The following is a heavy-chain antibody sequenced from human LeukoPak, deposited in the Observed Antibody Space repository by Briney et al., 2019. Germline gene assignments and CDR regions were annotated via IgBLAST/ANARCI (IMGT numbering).Heavy chain of an antibody. Sequence: SQTLSLTCTVSGGSISSGDYYWSWIRQPPGKGLEWIGYIYYSGSTYYNPSLKSRVTISVDTSKNQFSLKLSSVTAADTAVYYCARGKLGPMDRGVTHVDYWGQGTLVTVSS. CDR2: IYYSGST. CDR3: ARGKLGPMDRGVTHVDY. D-gene: IGHD3-10*01. V-gene: IGHV4-30-4*01. J-gene: IGHJ4*02. CDR1: GGSISSGDYY.